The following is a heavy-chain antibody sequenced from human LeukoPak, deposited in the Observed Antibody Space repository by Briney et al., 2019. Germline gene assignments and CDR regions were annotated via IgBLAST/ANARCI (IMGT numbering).Heavy chain of an antibody. CDR2: INPNSGGT. V-gene: IGHV1-2*02. J-gene: IGHJ4*02. Sequence: ASVKVSCKASGYTFTGYYMHWVRQAPGQGLEWMGWINPNSGGTSYAQKFQGRVTMTRDTSISTAYMELSRLTSDDTAVYYCARDGSWNDAVGPVDYWGQGTLTTVSS. CDR1: GYTFTGYY. CDR3: ARDGSWNDAVGPVDY. D-gene: IGHD1-1*01.